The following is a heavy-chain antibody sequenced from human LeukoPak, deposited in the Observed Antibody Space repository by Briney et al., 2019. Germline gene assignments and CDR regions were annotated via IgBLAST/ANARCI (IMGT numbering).Heavy chain of an antibody. J-gene: IGHJ4*02. Sequence: SETLSLTCTVSGGSISSSAYYWSWVRQHPGKGLEWIGYIYYSGGTYYNPSLKSRVTISVDTSKNQFSLRLSSVTAADTAVYYCARGAAYCSGGSCIDSWGQGTLVTVSS. D-gene: IGHD2-15*01. CDR3: ARGAAYCSGGSCIDS. CDR2: IYYSGGT. V-gene: IGHV4-31*03. CDR1: GGSISSSAYY.